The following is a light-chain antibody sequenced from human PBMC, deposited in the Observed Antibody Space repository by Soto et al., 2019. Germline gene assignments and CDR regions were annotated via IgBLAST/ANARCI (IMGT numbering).Light chain of an antibody. J-gene: IGLJ1*01. V-gene: IGLV2-23*02. Sequence: QSALTQPASVSGSPGQSSTVSCFGTSSDIEKYNLVSWYQQYPGKVPKLLISEVSKRPSGVSDRFSGSKSGNMASLTISGLQAEDEADYYCCSYAGSRAPYLFGTRTKLTVL. CDR2: EVS. CDR1: SSDIEKYNL. CDR3: CSYAGSRAPYL.